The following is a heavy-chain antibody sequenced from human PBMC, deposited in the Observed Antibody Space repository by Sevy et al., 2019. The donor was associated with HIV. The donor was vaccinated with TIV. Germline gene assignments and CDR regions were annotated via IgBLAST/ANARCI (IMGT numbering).Heavy chain of an antibody. CDR3: ARGLEMVRGVIITDNFYYYGMDV. V-gene: IGHV3-30-3*01. CDR1: GFTFSSYA. Sequence: GGSLRLSCAASGFTFSSYAMHWVRQAPGKGLEWVAVISYDGSNKYYADSVKGRFTISRDNSKNTLYLQMNSLRAEDTAVYYCARGLEMVRGVIITDNFYYYGMDVWGQGTTVTVSS. J-gene: IGHJ6*02. CDR2: ISYDGSNK. D-gene: IGHD3-10*01.